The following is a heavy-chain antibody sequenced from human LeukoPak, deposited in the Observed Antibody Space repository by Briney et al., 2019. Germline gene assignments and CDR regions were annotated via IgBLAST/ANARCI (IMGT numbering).Heavy chain of an antibody. J-gene: IGHJ3*02. D-gene: IGHD3-10*01. CDR1: GDSISSSSYF. Sequence: SETLSLTCTVSGDSISSSSYFWDWSRQPPGEGLEWIGNIYYTGITDYNPSLKSRVTMSVDTSNNQFSLQVNSVTATDTAVYYCARHVAYGPLEIWGQGTMVTVSS. V-gene: IGHV4-39*01. CDR3: ARHVAYGPLEI. CDR2: IYYTGIT.